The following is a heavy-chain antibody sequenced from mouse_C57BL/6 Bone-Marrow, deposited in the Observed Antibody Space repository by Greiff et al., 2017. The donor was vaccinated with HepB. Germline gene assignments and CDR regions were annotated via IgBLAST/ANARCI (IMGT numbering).Heavy chain of an antibody. D-gene: IGHD1-1*01. V-gene: IGHV1-50*01. J-gene: IGHJ1*03. CDR3: AGDDYVSSGDWYFDV. CDR2: IDPSDSYP. CDR1: GYTFTSYW. Sequence: QVQLKQPGAELVKPGASVKLSCKASGYTFTSYWMQWVKQRPGQGLEWIGEIDPSDSYPNYNQKFKGKATLTVDTSSSTAYMPLSSLTSADSAVYYCAGDDYVSSGDWYFDVWDTGTTVTVSS.